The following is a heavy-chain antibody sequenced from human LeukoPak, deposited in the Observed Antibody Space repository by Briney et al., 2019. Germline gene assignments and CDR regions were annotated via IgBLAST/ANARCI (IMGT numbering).Heavy chain of an antibody. CDR1: GGSFSGYY. J-gene: IGHJ4*02. Sequence: SETLSLTCAVYGGSFSGYYWSWIRQPPGKGLEWIGEINHSGSTSYNPSLKSRVTISVDTSKNQFSLKLSSVTAADTAVYYCARGRANWGQGTLVTVSS. CDR2: INHSGST. D-gene: IGHD3-10*01. CDR3: ARGRAN. V-gene: IGHV4-34*01.